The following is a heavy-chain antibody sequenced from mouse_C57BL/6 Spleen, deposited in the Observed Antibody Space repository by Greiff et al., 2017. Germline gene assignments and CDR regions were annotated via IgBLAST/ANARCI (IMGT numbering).Heavy chain of an antibody. CDR2: IWGDGST. V-gene: IGHV2-3*01. CDR1: GFSLTSYG. J-gene: IGHJ3*01. D-gene: IGHD1-1*01. Sequence: VQLQESGPGLVAPSQSLSITCTVSGFSLTSYGVSWVRQPPGKGLEWLGVIWGDGSTNYHSALISRLSISKDNSKSQVFLKLNSLQTDDTATYYCAIFITTVVAPGLAYWGQGTLVTVSA. CDR3: AIFITTVVAPGLAY.